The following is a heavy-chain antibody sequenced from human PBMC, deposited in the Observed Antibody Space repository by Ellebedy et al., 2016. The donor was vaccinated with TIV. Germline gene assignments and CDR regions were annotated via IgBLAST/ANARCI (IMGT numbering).Heavy chain of an antibody. CDR1: GVTFSIYW. D-gene: IGHD2-15*01. V-gene: IGHV3-7*01. Sequence: GESLKISCVASGVTFSIYWMTWLRQAPGKGLEWVANINQDGSDKYYVGSVKGRFTLARDKAKNSVYLLMNSLRAEDTAVYYCARGISGGWDRDYWGQGALVTVSS. J-gene: IGHJ4*02. CDR3: ARGISGGWDRDY. CDR2: INQDGSDK.